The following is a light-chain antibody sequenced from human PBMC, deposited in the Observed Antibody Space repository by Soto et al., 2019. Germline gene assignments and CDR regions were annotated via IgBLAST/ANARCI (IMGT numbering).Light chain of an antibody. CDR2: EVS. J-gene: IGLJ3*02. CDR1: SSDVGGYNY. V-gene: IGLV2-14*01. Sequence: SALTQPASVSGSPGQSITISCTGTSSDVGGYNYVSWYQQHPGKAPKLMIYEVSNRPSGVSNRFSGSKSGNTASLTISGLQAEDEADYYCSSYTSSSTLGLWVFGGGTKLTVL. CDR3: SSYTSSSTLGLWV.